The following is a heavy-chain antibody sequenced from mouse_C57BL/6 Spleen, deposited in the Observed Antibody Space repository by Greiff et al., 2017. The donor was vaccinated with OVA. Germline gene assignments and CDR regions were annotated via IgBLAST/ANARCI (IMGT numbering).Heavy chain of an antibody. D-gene: IGHD4-1*01. CDR2: INYDGSST. J-gene: IGHJ1*03. CDR1: GFTFSDYY. CDR3: ARGHWDWYFDV. Sequence: EVHLVESEGGLVQPGSSMKLSCTASGFTFSDYYMAWVRQVPEKGLEWVANINYDGSSTYYLDSLKSRFIISRDNAKNILYLQMSSLKSEDTATYYCARGHWDWYFDVWGTGTTVTVSS. V-gene: IGHV5-16*01.